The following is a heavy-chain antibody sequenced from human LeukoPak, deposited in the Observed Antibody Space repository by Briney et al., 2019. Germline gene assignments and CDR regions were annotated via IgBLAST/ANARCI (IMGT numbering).Heavy chain of an antibody. D-gene: IGHD3-22*01. Sequence: PGGSLRLSCAASGFTLSIYAMNWVRQAPGQGPEWVSCISSSSSYIYYADSVKGRFTISRDNSKNTLYLQMNSLRAEDTAVYYCVRDDDRPDNGLDYWGQGTLVTVSS. CDR3: VRDDDRPDNGLDY. V-gene: IGHV3-21*01. CDR1: GFTLSIYA. J-gene: IGHJ4*02. CDR2: ISSSSSYI.